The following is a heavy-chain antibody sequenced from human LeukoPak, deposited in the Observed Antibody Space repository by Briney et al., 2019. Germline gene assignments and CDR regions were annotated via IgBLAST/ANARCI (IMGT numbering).Heavy chain of an antibody. Sequence: GGSLRLSCAASGFTFSSYAMHWVCQAPGKGLEWVAVISYDGSNKYYADSVKGRFTISRDNSKNTLYLQMNSLRAEDTAVYYCARGPWGRSSTRNNWFDPWGQGTLVTVSS. V-gene: IGHV3-30*04. D-gene: IGHD2-2*01. J-gene: IGHJ5*02. CDR2: ISYDGSNK. CDR3: ARGPWGRSSTRNNWFDP. CDR1: GFTFSSYA.